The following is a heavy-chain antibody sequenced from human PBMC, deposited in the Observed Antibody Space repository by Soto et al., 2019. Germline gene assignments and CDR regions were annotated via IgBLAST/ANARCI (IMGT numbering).Heavy chain of an antibody. V-gene: IGHV1-18*01. J-gene: IGHJ6*02. Sequence: ASVKVSCKTSGYTFTNYGITWVRQAPGQGLKWMGWTSAYNGDTKYAQKVQGRVTMTTDTSTSTAYMELRSLRSDDTAVYYCARPLYSSSTRDHYYYYGMDVWGQGTTVTVSS. CDR1: GYTFTNYG. CDR3: ARPLYSSSTRDHYYYYGMDV. D-gene: IGHD3-22*01. CDR2: TSAYNGDT.